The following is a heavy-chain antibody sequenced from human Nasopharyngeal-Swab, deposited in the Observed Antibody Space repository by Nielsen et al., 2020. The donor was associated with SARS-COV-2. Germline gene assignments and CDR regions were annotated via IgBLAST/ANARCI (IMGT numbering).Heavy chain of an antibody. J-gene: IGHJ5*02. D-gene: IGHD5-12*01. V-gene: IGHV4-31*02. CDR2: IYYSGST. CDR3: ASYAVVANINGWFDP. Sequence: WIRQPPGKGLEWIGYIYYSGSTYYNPSLKSRVTISVDTSKNQFSLKLSSVTAADTAVYYCASYAVVANINGWFDPWGQGTLVTVSS.